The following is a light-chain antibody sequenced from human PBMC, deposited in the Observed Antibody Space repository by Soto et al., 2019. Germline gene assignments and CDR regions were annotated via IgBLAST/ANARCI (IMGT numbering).Light chain of an antibody. CDR1: SGHSSYA. CDR2: LNSDGSH. Sequence: QPVLTQLPSASASLGASVKLTCTLSSGHSSYAIAWHQQQPEKGPRYLMKLNSDGSHSKGDGIPDRFSGSSSGAERYLTISSLQSEDEADYYCQTWATGIQNVVFGGGTKLTVL. V-gene: IGLV4-69*01. J-gene: IGLJ2*01. CDR3: QTWATGIQNVV.